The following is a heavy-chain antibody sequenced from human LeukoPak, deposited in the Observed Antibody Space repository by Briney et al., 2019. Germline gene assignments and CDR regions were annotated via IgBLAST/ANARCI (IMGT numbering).Heavy chain of an antibody. Sequence: SETLSLTCAVYGGSFSGYYWSWIRQPPGKGLEWIGEINHSGSTYYNPSLRSRVTISVDTSKNQFSLKLSSVTAADTAVYYCASDEYSSSSGRFSFDYWGQGTLVTVSS. V-gene: IGHV4-34*01. D-gene: IGHD6-6*01. CDR1: GGSFSGYY. CDR2: INHSGST. J-gene: IGHJ4*02. CDR3: ASDEYSSSSGRFSFDY.